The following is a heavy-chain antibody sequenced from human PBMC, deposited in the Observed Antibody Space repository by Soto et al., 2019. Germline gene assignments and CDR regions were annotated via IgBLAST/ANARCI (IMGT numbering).Heavy chain of an antibody. D-gene: IGHD2-8*01. Sequence: QLQLQEAGSGLVKPSQTLSLTCAVSGDSFSSGGYSWSWIRQPPGKGLEWIGYIYHSGSTYYNPSLKSRVTISVDRSKNQFSLKLTSVTAADTAVYYCARGLVSTGGFDYWGQGTLVTVSS. J-gene: IGHJ4*02. CDR3: ARGLVSTGGFDY. V-gene: IGHV4-30-2*01. CDR1: GDSFSSGGYS. CDR2: IYHSGST.